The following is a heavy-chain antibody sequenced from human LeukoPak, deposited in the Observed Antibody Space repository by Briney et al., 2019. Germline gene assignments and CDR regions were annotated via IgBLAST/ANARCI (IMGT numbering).Heavy chain of an antibody. CDR2: INPNSGGT. Sequence: GASVKVSCKASGYTFTGYYMHWVRQAPGQGLEWMGWINPNSGGTNYAQKFQGRVTMTRDTSISTAYMELSRLRSDDTAVYYCARAERVRDGAFDIWAKGQWSPSLQ. J-gene: IGHJ3*02. CDR3: ARAERVRDGAFDI. D-gene: IGHD6-25*01. V-gene: IGHV1-2*02. CDR1: GYTFTGYY.